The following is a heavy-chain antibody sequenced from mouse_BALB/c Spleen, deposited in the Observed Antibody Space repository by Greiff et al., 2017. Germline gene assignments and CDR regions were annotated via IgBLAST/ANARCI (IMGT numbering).Heavy chain of an antibody. CDR1: GFSLTSYD. CDR2: IWTGGGT. J-gene: IGHJ2*01. V-gene: IGHV2-9-2*01. D-gene: IGHD1-1*01. CDR3: VRGSYGTGFDY. Sequence: QVQLKQSGPGLVAPSQSLSITCTVSGFSLTSYDISWIRQPPGKGLEWLGVIWTGGGTNYNSAFMSRLSISKDNSKSQVFLKMNSLQTDDTAIYYCVRGSYGTGFDYWGQGTTLTVSS.